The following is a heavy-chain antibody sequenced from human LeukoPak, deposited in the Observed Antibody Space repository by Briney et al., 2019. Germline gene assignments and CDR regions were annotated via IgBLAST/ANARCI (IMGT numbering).Heavy chain of an antibody. D-gene: IGHD2-2*01. CDR2: IYYSGST. Sequence: PSETLSLTCTVSGGSISSSSYYWGWIRQPPGKGLEWIGSIYYSGSTYYNPSLKSRVTISVDTSKNQFSLKLSSVTAADTAVYYCARCSSTRSYYYMDVWGKGTTVTISS. CDR1: GGSISSSSYY. J-gene: IGHJ6*03. V-gene: IGHV4-39*07. CDR3: ARCSSTRSYYYMDV.